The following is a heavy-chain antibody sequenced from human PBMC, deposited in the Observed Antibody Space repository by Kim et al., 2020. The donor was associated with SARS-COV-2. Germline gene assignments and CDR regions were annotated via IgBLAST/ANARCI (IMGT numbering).Heavy chain of an antibody. D-gene: IGHD1-26*01. CDR2: IYSDGST. V-gene: IGHV3-66*01. Sequence: GGSLRLSCAASGLIVSGNYMSWVLQAPGKGLEWVSVIYSDGSTSYIDSVKGRFTISRDNSKNTLYLQMNSLRAEDTAVYYCARVYFINWFDPWGQGTLVTVSA. CDR1: GLIVSGNY. J-gene: IGHJ5*02. CDR3: ARVYFINWFDP.